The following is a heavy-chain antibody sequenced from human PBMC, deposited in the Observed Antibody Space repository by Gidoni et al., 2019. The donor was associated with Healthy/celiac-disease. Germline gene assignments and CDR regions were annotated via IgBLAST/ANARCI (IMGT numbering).Heavy chain of an antibody. Sequence: QVQLQESGPGLVKPSETLSLTCTVPVGSISSYYWSWIRQPPGKGLGWIGYIYYSGSTNYNPSLKSRVTISGDTSKNQFSLKLSSVTAADTAVYYCARDWPSGYYYGMDVWGKGTTVTVSS. J-gene: IGHJ6*04. CDR3: ARDWPSGYYYGMDV. V-gene: IGHV4-59*01. D-gene: IGHD3-10*01. CDR1: VGSISSYY. CDR2: IYYSGST.